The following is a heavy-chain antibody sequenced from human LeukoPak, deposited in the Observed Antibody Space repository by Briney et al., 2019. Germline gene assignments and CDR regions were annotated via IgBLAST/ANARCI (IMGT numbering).Heavy chain of an antibody. J-gene: IGHJ5*02. V-gene: IGHV5-51*01. CDR2: IYPADSNT. CDR1: GYSFTSYW. CDR3: ARHVIERDSSWFDP. Sequence: GESLKISRKGSGYSFTSYWIGWVRQMPGKGLEWMGIIYPADSNTRYSPSFQGQVTISADKPISTAYLQWSSLKASDTAMYYCARHVIERDSSWFDPWGQGTLVTVSS. D-gene: IGHD2/OR15-2a*01.